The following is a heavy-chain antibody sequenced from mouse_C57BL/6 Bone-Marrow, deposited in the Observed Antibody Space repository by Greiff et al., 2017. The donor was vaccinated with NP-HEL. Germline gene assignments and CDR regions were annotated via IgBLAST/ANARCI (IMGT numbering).Heavy chain of an antibody. D-gene: IGHD2-5*01. J-gene: IGHJ2*01. V-gene: IGHV1-82*01. CDR2: IYPGDGDT. CDR3: ASHYYSNFLDY. Sequence: VQLQQSGPGLVKPGASVKLSCTASGFAFSSSWMNWVKQRPGKGLEWIGRIYPGDGDTNYNGKFKGRATLTADKSSSTANMQLSSLTSEDSAVYFCASHYYSNFLDYWGQGTTLTVSS. CDR1: GFAFSSSW.